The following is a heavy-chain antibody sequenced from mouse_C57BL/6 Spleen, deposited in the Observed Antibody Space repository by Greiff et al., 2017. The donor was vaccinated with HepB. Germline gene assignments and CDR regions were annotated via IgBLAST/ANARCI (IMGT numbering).Heavy chain of an antibody. J-gene: IGHJ3*01. CDR1: GYTFTNYT. D-gene: IGHD2-4*01. CDR3: ARDYDYASWFAY. CDR2: INPSSGYT. Sequence: VMLVESGAELARPGASVKMSCKASGYTFTNYTMHWVKQRPGQGLEWIGYINPSSGYTKYNPKFKDKATLTADKSSSTAYMQLSSLTSEDSAVYYCARDYDYASWFAYWGQGTLVTVSA. V-gene: IGHV1-4*01.